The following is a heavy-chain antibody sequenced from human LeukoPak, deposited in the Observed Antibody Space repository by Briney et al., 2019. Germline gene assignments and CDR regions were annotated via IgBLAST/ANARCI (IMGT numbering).Heavy chain of an antibody. CDR3: AAQDYYDSSGFGY. D-gene: IGHD3-22*01. J-gene: IGHJ4*02. Sequence: GGSLRLSCAASGFTFSSYSMNWVRQAPGKGLEWVSSISSSSSYIYYADSVKGRFTISRDNAKNSLYLQMNSLRAEDTAVYYCAAQDYYDSSGFGYWGQGTLVTVSS. CDR2: ISSSSSYI. CDR1: GFTFSSYS. V-gene: IGHV3-21*01.